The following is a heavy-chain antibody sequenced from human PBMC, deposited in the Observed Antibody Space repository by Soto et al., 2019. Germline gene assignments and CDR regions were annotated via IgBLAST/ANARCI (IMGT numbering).Heavy chain of an antibody. CDR2: INPSGGST. Sequence: ASVKVSCKASGYTFTSYYMHWVRQAPGQGLEWMGIINPSGGSTSYAQKFQGRVTMTRDTSTSTVYMELSSLRSEDTAVYYCARGGRYSYGSPRYGMDVWGQGTTVTVSS. D-gene: IGHD5-18*01. J-gene: IGHJ6*02. V-gene: IGHV1-46*01. CDR3: ARGGRYSYGSPRYGMDV. CDR1: GYTFTSYY.